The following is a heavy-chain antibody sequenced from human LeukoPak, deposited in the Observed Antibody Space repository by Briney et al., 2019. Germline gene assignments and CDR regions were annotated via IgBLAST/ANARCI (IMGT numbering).Heavy chain of an antibody. V-gene: IGHV3-21*01. Sequence: GGSLRLSCAASGFTFSTYIMNWVRQAPGKRLEWVSCISSSGSDIYYADSVRGRFTISGDNAKNSLYLQMNSLRAEDTAVYYCARAPPHCTSTNCYADYWGQGTLVTVSS. D-gene: IGHD2-2*01. CDR1: GFTFSTYI. CDR3: ARAPPHCTSTNCYADY. CDR2: ISSSGSDI. J-gene: IGHJ4*02.